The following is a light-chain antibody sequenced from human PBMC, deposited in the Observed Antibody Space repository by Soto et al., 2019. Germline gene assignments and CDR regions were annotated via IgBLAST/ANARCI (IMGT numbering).Light chain of an antibody. J-gene: IGKJ1*01. Sequence: DFQISHSASTVAASVLDGGTIICRASQSISAWLAWYQQKPGKAPKLLIYDASILESGVPSRFSGSGSGTEFSLTISSLQPDDFATYSCQQYSSYRTFGQGTKV. V-gene: IGKV1-5*02. CDR3: QQYSSYRT. CDR2: DAS. CDR1: QSISAW.